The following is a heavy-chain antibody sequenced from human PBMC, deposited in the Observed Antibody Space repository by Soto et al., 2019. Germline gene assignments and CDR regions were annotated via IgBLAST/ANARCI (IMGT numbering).Heavy chain of an antibody. CDR3: ASTWSGYYYFDS. V-gene: IGHV3-33*01. D-gene: IGHD3-3*01. CDR1: GFTFSSYG. J-gene: IGHJ4*02. Sequence: PGGSLRLSCAASGFTFSSYGMHWVRQAPGKGLEWVAVIWYDGSNKYYADSVKGRFTISRDNSKNTVYLQMNSLRVEDTAVYYCASTWSGYYYFDSWGQGTLVTVSS. CDR2: IWYDGSNK.